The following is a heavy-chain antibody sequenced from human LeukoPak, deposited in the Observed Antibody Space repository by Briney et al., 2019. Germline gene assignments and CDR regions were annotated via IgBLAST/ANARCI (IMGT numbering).Heavy chain of an antibody. CDR3: AKDQTPWTYYYDSSGYYYPGGFDY. V-gene: IGHV3-9*01. CDR1: GFTFDDYA. D-gene: IGHD3-22*01. CDR2: ISWNSGSI. Sequence: PGGSLRLSCAASGFTFDDYAMHWVRQAPGKGLEWVSGISWNSGSIGYADSVKGRFTISRDNAKNSLYLQMNSLRAEDTAVYYCAKDQTPWTYYYDSSGYYYPGGFDYWGQGTLVTVSS. J-gene: IGHJ4*02.